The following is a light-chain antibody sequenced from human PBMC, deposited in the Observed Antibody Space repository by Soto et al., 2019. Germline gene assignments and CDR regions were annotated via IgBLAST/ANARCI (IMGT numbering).Light chain of an antibody. CDR3: QSYDNSNQI. J-gene: IGLJ2*01. CDR1: SGSIGSNY. Sequence: NFMLTQPHSVPESPGKTVTISCTRSSGSIGSNYVQWYQQRPGSAPTTIIYEDNRRPSGVPDRFSGSSDSSSNSASLTISGLQTEDEADYYCQSYDNSNQIFGGGTKLTVL. V-gene: IGLV6-57*04. CDR2: EDN.